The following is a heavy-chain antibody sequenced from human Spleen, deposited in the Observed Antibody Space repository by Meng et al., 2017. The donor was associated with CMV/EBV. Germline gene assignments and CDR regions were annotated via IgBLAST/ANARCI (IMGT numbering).Heavy chain of an antibody. V-gene: IGHV3-21*01. CDR2: ITSAGSYI. J-gene: IGHJ5*02. Sequence: GESLKISCAPSGFSFSTYTLHWVRQAPGKGLEWVSSITSAGSYITYADSVEGRFTISRDNVKSSLYLQMNSLRAEDTAVYYCVGGRITIFGVGMFDPWGQGTLVTVSS. CDR3: VGGRITIFGVGMFDP. D-gene: IGHD3-3*01. CDR1: GFSFSTYT.